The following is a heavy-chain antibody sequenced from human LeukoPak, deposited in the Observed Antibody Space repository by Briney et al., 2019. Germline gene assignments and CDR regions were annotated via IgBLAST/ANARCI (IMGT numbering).Heavy chain of an antibody. CDR3: AKSGGGTTKNKYYFDH. Sequence: PGGSLRLSCAASGFTFSTYAMSWVRQAPGKGLEWVSSISGSGSSTYYADSVKDRFTISRDSSKNTIYLQMNSLRAEDTAVFYCAKSGGGTTKNKYYFDHWGQGTLVTVSS. CDR2: ISGSGSST. V-gene: IGHV3-23*01. CDR1: GFTFSTYA. J-gene: IGHJ4*02. D-gene: IGHD3-10*01.